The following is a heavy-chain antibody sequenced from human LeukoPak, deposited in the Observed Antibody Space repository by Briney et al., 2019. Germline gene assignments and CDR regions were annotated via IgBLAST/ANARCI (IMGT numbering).Heavy chain of an antibody. Sequence: ASVKVSCKASGYTFTGYYMHWVRQAPGQGLEWMGWINPNSGGTNYAQKFQGRVTMTRDTSISTAYMELSSLRSEDTAVYYCARDPGRGEMATPDYYYYYMDVWGKGTTVTISS. CDR1: GYTFTGYY. CDR2: INPNSGGT. J-gene: IGHJ6*03. CDR3: ARDPGRGEMATPDYYYYYMDV. V-gene: IGHV1-2*02. D-gene: IGHD5-24*01.